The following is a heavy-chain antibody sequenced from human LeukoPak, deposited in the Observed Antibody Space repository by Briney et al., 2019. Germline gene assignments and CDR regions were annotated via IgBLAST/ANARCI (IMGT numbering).Heavy chain of an antibody. D-gene: IGHD4-17*01. Sequence: GGSLRLSCAASGFTFDDYAMHWVRQAPGKGLEWVSAVSGSGSTTNYADSVKGRFTIFRDNSKNTLYLQMNSLRAEDSAVYYCAKDLEAVTTSADYWGQGTLVTVSS. V-gene: IGHV3-23*01. CDR1: GFTFDDYA. J-gene: IGHJ4*02. CDR2: VSGSGSTT. CDR3: AKDLEAVTTSADY.